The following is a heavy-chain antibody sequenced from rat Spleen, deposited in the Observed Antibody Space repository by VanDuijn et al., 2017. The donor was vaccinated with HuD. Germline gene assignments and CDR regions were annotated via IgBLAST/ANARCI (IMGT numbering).Heavy chain of an antibody. CDR1: GFSLTSYG. CDR2: ICSGGST. CDR3: VRGSAFFDY. J-gene: IGHJ2*01. Sequence: QVQLKESGPGLVQPSQTLSLTCTVSGFSLTSYGVSWVRQPPGKGLEWIGAICSGGSTDYNSALKSRLSISRDTSKSQVFLKMNSLQAEDTAMYFCVRGSAFFDYWGQGVMVTVSS. D-gene: IGHD3-3*01. V-gene: IGHV2-16*01.